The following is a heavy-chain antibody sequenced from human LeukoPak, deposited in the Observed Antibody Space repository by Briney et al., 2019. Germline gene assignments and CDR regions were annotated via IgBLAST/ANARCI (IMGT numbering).Heavy chain of an antibody. V-gene: IGHV4-34*01. Sequence: KASETLSLTCAVYGGSFSGYYWSWIRQPPGKGLEWIGEINHSGSTNYNPSLKSRVTISVDTSKNQFSLKLSSVTAADTAVYYCARRRTTMTVVGANAFDIWGQGTMVTVSS. CDR3: ARRRTTMTVVGANAFDI. D-gene: IGHD3-22*01. CDR2: INHSGST. J-gene: IGHJ3*02. CDR1: GGSFSGYY.